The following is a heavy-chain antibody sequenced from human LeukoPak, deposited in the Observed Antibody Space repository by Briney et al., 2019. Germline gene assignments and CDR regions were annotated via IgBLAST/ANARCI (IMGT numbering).Heavy chain of an antibody. D-gene: IGHD2-21*02. Sequence: GGSLRLSCAASGFTFSDYWMHWVRQASGKGLEWVSRINSDGSITTDADSVKGRFTISRDNAKNTLYLQMNSLRAEDTGVYYCARDLVVTATYWGQGTLVTVSS. CDR3: ARDLVVTATY. J-gene: IGHJ4*02. V-gene: IGHV3-74*01. CDR1: GFTFSDYW. CDR2: INSDGSIT.